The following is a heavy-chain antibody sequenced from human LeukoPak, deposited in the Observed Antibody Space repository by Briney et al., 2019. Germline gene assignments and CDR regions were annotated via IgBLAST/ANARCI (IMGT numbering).Heavy chain of an antibody. CDR3: ARYRGANGYYFDY. CDR2: IYRSGST. Sequence: PSGTLSLTCAVSGGSISSGNWWSWVRQPPGKGLEWIGEIYRSGSTNYNPSLKSRVTISADKSKNQFSLKLSSVTAADTAVYYCARYRGANGYYFDYWGQGTLVTVSS. CDR1: GGSISSGNW. J-gene: IGHJ4*02. V-gene: IGHV4-4*02. D-gene: IGHD3-10*01.